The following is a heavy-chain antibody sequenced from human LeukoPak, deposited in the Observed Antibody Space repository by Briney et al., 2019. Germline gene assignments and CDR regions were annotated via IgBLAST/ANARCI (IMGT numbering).Heavy chain of an antibody. CDR2: IISTGGSM. Sequence: GALRLFCAASGVTFSGYYMCWFRQAPGGGRVWFSYIISTGGSMYYAASVKGRFTISRDNAKNSLYLKMNTLTAEDTAVYYCIRGPYWRQGTLVTVSS. CDR1: GVTFSGYY. CDR3: IRGPY. V-gene: IGHV3-11*01. J-gene: IGHJ4*02.